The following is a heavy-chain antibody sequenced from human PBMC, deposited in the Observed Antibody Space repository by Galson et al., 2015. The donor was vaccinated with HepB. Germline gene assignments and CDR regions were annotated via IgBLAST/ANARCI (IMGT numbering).Heavy chain of an antibody. Sequence: SLRLSCAASGFTFSSYSMNWVRQAPGKGLEWVSSISSSSSYIYYADSVKGRFTISRDNAKNSLYLQMNSLRAEDTAVYYCARGSITDYDFWSGYYFGATSFDYWGQGTLVTVSS. V-gene: IGHV3-21*01. CDR1: GFTFSSYS. CDR2: ISSSSSYI. J-gene: IGHJ4*02. CDR3: ARGSITDYDFWSGYYFGATSFDY. D-gene: IGHD3-3*01.